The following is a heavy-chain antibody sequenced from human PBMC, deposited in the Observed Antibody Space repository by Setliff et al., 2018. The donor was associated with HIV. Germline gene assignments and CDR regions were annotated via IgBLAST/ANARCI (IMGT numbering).Heavy chain of an antibody. J-gene: IGHJ4*02. D-gene: IGHD5-12*01. CDR2: VNEDNGDR. CDR1: GYSFSKYG. Sequence: ASVKVSCKASGYSFSKYGISWVRQAPGQRLEWMGWVNEDNGDRNFAPNVQGRLVLTTDTATNTAYMELTSLTPEDTALYYCVRDEKRAAGGSLYYFDVWGQGTLVTVSS. V-gene: IGHV1-18*01. CDR3: VRDEKRAAGGSLYYFDV.